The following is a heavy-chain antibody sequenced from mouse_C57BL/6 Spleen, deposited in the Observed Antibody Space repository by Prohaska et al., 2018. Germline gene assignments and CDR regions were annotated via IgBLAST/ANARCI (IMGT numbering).Heavy chain of an antibody. Sequence: EVQLQQSGAELVRPGASVKLSCTASGFNIKDDYMHWVKQRPEQGLEWIGWIDPENGDTEYASKFQGKATITADTSSNTAYLQLSSLTSEDSAVYFCAREAGMSAMDYWGQGTSVTVSS. J-gene: IGHJ4*01. CDR2: IDPENGDT. CDR1: GFNIKDDY. CDR3: AREAGMSAMDY. V-gene: IGHV14-4*01.